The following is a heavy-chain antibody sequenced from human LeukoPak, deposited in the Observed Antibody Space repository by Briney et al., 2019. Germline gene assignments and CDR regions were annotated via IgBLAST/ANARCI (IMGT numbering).Heavy chain of an antibody. CDR1: GDSIISDY. Sequence: SETLSLTCTVSGDSIISDYGSWIRQPPGKGLEWMGYIYYSVSTNYNPSLKSRVTISVDTTKNQFSRKLSSVTAADTAVYYCARPLVGYFDYWGQGTLVTVSS. J-gene: IGHJ4*02. D-gene: IGHD2-2*01. CDR3: ARPLVGYFDY. CDR2: IYYSVST. V-gene: IGHV4-59*01.